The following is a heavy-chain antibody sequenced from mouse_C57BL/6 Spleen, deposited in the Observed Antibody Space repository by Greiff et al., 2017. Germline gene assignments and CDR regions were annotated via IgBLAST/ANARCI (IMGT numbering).Heavy chain of an antibody. J-gene: IGHJ3*01. CDR1: GYAFSSSW. V-gene: IGHV1-82*01. Sequence: QVQLKESGPELVKPGASVKISCKASGYAFSSSWMNWVKQRPGKGLEWIGRIYPGDGDTNNNGKFKGKATLTADKSSSTAYMQLSSLTSEDSAVYFCARELGRGFAYWGQGTLVTVSA. CDR3: ARELGRGFAY. CDR2: IYPGDGDT. D-gene: IGHD4-1*01.